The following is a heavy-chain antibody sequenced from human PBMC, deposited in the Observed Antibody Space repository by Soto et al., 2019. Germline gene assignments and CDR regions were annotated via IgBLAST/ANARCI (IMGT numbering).Heavy chain of an antibody. D-gene: IGHD2-15*01. CDR2: ISSSSSYI. J-gene: IGHJ4*02. CDR1: GFTFSSYS. Sequence: EVQLVESGGGLVKPGGSLRLSCAASGFTFSSYSMNWVRQAPGKGLEWDSSISSSSSYIYYADSVKGRFTISRDNAKNSLYLQMNSLRAEDTAVYYCARGLHCSGGSCVFDYWGQGTLVTVSS. CDR3: ARGLHCSGGSCVFDY. V-gene: IGHV3-21*01.